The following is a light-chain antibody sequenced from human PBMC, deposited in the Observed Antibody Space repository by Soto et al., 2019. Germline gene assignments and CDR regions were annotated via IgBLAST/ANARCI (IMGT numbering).Light chain of an antibody. J-gene: IGLJ2*01. CDR1: SSDVAGYNY. V-gene: IGLV2-14*01. CDR3: SSYTSSSTVV. Sequence: QSALTQPASVSGSPGQSITISCTGTSSDVAGYNYVSWYQQHPDKAPKLMIYEVSNRPSGVSNRFSGSKSGNTASLTISGRLADDEADYYCSSYTSSSTVVFGGGTKLTVL. CDR2: EVS.